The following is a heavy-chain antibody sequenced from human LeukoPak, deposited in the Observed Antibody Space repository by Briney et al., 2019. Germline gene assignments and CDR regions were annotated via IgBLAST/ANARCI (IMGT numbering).Heavy chain of an antibody. J-gene: IGHJ5*01. CDR2: ISGSGGTS. Sequence: GSLRLSCAASGFIFINYAMKWVRQAPGKGLEWVSAISGSGGTSYYADSVKGRFTISRDNSMDTLYLQMNSLRAEDTAVYYCAKEGQGYTSGWYLSWFDFWGQGTLVTVSS. D-gene: IGHD6-19*01. CDR3: AKEGQGYTSGWYLSWFDF. CDR1: GFIFINYA. V-gene: IGHV3-23*01.